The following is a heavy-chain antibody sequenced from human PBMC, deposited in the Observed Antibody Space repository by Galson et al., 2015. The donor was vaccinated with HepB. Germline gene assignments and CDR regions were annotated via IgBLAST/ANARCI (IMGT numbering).Heavy chain of an antibody. CDR2: ISYDGSNK. D-gene: IGHD3-22*01. CDR1: GFTFSSYG. V-gene: IGHV3-30*18. CDR3: AKGYYDSSGSDY. J-gene: IGHJ4*02. Sequence: SLRLSCAASGFTFSSYGMHWVRQAPGKGLEWVAVISYDGSNKYYADSVKGRSTISRDNSKNTLYLQMNSLRAEDTAVYYCAKGYYDSSGSDYWGQGTLVTVSS.